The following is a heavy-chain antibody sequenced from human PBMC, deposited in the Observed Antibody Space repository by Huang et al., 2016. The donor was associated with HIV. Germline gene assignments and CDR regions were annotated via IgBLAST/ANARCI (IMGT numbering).Heavy chain of an antibody. CDR1: GGSISTQY. Sequence: QVQLQESGPGLVKPSETLSLTCTVSGGSISTQYWSWIRQPPGKGLEWIGSIDYSGSTNYSPSLKSRVTILLDTSKNQFSLRVNSVTAADTAMYYCARDHHDFWRGYRRMYFFDHWGQGTLVTVSS. CDR3: ARDHHDFWRGYRRMYFFDH. J-gene: IGHJ4*02. CDR2: IDYSGST. D-gene: IGHD3-3*01. V-gene: IGHV4-59*11.